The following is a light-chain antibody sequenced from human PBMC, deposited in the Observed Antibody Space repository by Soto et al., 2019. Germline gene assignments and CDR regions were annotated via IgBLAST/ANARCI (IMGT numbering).Light chain of an antibody. CDR1: QSISSSY. CDR2: GAS. J-gene: IGKJ1*01. CDR3: QHYGGAPRT. V-gene: IGKV3-20*01. Sequence: EIVLTQSPGTLSLSPGERATLSCRASQSISSSYLAWYQQKPGQAPRLLIFGASSRATGIPDRFSGSGSDTAFTLTISRLEPEDFAVYYCQHYGGAPRTFGQGTKVEIK.